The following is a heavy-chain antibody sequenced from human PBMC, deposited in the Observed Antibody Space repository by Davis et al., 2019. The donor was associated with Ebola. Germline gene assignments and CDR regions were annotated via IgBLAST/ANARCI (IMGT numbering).Heavy chain of an antibody. CDR3: ARDREYSGSSDVFYYYGMDV. Sequence: GESLKISCAASGFTVSSNYMSWVRQAPGKGLEWVSVIYSGGSTYYADSVKGRFTISRDNSKNTLYLQMNSLRAEDTAVYYCARDREYSGSSDVFYYYGMDVWGQGTTVTVSS. J-gene: IGHJ6*02. D-gene: IGHD6-6*01. CDR2: IYSGGST. V-gene: IGHV3-53*01. CDR1: GFTVSSNY.